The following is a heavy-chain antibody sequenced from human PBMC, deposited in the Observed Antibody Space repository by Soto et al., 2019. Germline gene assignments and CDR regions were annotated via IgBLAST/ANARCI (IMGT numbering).Heavy chain of an antibody. Sequence: GASVKVSGKAAGYAETGYGIRWVRQAPEQGLEWMGWISAYNGNTNYAQKLQGRVTMTTDTSTSTAYMELRSLRSDDTAVYYCARLRLKLELRPEAFDIWGQGTMVTVSS. CDR1: GYAETGYG. V-gene: IGHV1-18*01. D-gene: IGHD1-7*01. CDR2: ISAYNGNT. CDR3: ARLRLKLELRPEAFDI. J-gene: IGHJ3*02.